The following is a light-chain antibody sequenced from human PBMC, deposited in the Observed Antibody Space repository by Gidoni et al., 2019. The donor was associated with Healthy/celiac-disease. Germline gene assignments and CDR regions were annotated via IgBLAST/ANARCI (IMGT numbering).Light chain of an antibody. J-gene: IGKJ1*01. CDR2: AAS. CDR1: QGIRND. Sequence: AIQITHSPSSLSASVGDRGNITCRASQGIRNDLGRYQQKPGKAPKLLIYAASSLQSGVPSRFSGSGSGTDFTLTISSLQPEDFATYYCLQDYNYPLTFGQGTKVEIK. CDR3: LQDYNYPLT. V-gene: IGKV1-6*01.